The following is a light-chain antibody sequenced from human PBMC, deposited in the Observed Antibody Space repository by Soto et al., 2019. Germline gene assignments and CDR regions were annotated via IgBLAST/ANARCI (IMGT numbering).Light chain of an antibody. V-gene: IGKV1-5*01. CDR2: DVS. CDR3: QLYNVYSRT. J-gene: IGKJ1*01. Sequence: DIQMTQSPSTLSASVGDRVTITCRASQSIGDSLAWYQQKPGKAPYLLISDVSSLERGVPSRFSGSGSGTEFTLTISSMQPDDFTTFYCQLYNVYSRTFCQG. CDR1: QSIGDS.